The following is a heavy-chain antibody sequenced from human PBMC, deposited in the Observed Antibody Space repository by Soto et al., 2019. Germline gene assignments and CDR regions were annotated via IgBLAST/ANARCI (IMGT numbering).Heavy chain of an antibody. CDR1: GGSFSGYY. J-gene: IGHJ4*02. Sequence: QVQLQQWGAGLLKPSETLSLTCAVYGGSFSGYYWSWIRQPPGKGLEWIGEINHSGSTNYNPSLKSRVTISVDTSKNQCSLKLSSVTAADTAVYYCARELRYFDWLSPKGYWGQGTLVTVSS. CDR2: INHSGST. V-gene: IGHV4-34*01. D-gene: IGHD3-9*01. CDR3: ARELRYFDWLSPKGY.